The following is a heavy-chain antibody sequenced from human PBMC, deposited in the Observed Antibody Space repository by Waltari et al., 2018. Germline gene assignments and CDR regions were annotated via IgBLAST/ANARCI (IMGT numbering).Heavy chain of an antibody. CDR1: GGSISSSSYY. J-gene: IGHJ4*02. D-gene: IGHD7-27*01. Sequence: QLQLQESGPGLVKPSETLSLTCTVSGGSISSSSYYWGWIRQPPGKGLEWIGSTYYSGSTYYHPSLKSRVTISVDTSKNQFSLKLSSVTAADTAVYYCARDPGGLGISKGVGGSYYWGQGTLVTVSS. CDR2: TYYSGST. V-gene: IGHV4-39*07. CDR3: ARDPGGLGISKGVGGSYY.